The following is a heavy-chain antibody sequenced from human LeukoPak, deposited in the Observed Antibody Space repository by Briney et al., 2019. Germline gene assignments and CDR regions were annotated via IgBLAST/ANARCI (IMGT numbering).Heavy chain of an antibody. CDR3: ARRGRGYDNGAFDI. V-gene: IGHV3-30*02. CDR1: GFTFSNYG. CDR2: IRYDGSNQ. J-gene: IGHJ3*02. Sequence: PGGSLRLSCAASGFTFSNYGMHWVRQAPGKGLEWEAFIRYDGSNQYYADSVKGRFTISRDNSKNTLYLQMNSLRAEDTAVYYCARRGRGYDNGAFDIWGQGTMVTVSS. D-gene: IGHD5-12*01.